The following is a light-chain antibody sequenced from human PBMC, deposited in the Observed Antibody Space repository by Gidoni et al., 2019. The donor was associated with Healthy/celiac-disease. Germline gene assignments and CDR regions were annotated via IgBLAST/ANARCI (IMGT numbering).Light chain of an antibody. CDR3: SSYAGSNKDV. CDR1: SSDVGGYNY. CDR2: EVS. J-gene: IGLJ1*01. V-gene: IGLV2-8*01. Sequence: QSALTQPPSASGSPGQSVTISCTGTSSDVGGYNYVSWYQQHPGKAPKLMIYEVSKRPSGVPDLFSGSKSGTTASLTVSGLQAEDEADYYCSSYAGSNKDVFGTGTKVTVL.